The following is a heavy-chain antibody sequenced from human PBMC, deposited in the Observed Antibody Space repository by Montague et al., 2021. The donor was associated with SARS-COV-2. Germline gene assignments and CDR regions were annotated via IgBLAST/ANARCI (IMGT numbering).Heavy chain of an antibody. Sequence: SETLSLTCTVSGGSISSSSYYWGWIRQPPGKVLEWIGSIYCSGSTYYHPSLKRRATISVDTSKNQFSLKLSSVTAADTAVYYCARRSDYWGSGSYQTWGQGTLVTVSS. J-gene: IGHJ5*02. CDR3: ARRSDYWGSGSYQT. CDR1: GGSISSSSYY. CDR2: IYCSGST. D-gene: IGHD3-10*01. V-gene: IGHV4-39*01.